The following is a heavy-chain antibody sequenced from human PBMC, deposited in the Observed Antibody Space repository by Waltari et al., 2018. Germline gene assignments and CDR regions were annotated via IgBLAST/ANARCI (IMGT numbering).Heavy chain of an antibody. V-gene: IGHV3-74*01. J-gene: IGHJ4*02. CDR1: GFLFTDHW. CDR2: IIIDGAMT. D-gene: IGHD3-10*01. CDR3: VRDNRWELQRGGFTY. Sequence: EVQLVESGGGLVQLGGSLRLSGAASGFLFTDHWMPGVRQAPGKGLCWVSHIIIDGAMTNYAHSVKGRFTMSRDNAKNMVYLQMNDLRAEDTAVYFCVRDNRWELQRGGFTYWGQGAQVTVSS.